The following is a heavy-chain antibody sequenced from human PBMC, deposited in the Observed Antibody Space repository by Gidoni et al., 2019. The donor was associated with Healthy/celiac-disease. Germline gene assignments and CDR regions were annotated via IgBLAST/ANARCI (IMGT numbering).Heavy chain of an antibody. J-gene: IGHJ4*02. CDR1: GGTFSSYA. CDR3: ARRAAAGTGGLDY. D-gene: IGHD6-13*01. CDR2: IIPIVGTA. Sequence: QVQLVQSGAEVKKPGSSVKVSCKASGGTFSSYAISWVRQAPGQGLEWMGGIIPIVGTASYAQKYQGRVTIAADASTSTAYMELSSLRSEDTAVYYCARRAAAGTGGLDYWGQGTLVTVSS. V-gene: IGHV1-69*01.